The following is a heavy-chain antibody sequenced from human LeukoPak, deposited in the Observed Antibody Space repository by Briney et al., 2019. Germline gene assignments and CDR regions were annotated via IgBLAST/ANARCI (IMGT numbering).Heavy chain of an antibody. CDR1: GYTFTSYA. CDR3: ARSNNDGDYLGVGFDY. V-gene: IGHV7-4-1*02. CDR2: INTDTGIP. Sequence: GASVKLSCTTSGYTFTSYAMNWVRQAPGPGLEWMGWINTDTGIPTDARGFTGRFVFSLDTSVSTAYLQISSLKAEDTAVYYCARSNNDGDYLGVGFDYWGQGTLVTVSS. D-gene: IGHD4-17*01. J-gene: IGHJ4*02.